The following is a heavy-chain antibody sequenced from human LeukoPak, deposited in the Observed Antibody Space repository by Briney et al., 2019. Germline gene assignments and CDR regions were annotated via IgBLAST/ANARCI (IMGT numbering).Heavy chain of an antibody. D-gene: IGHD5-12*01. Sequence: ASETLSLTCTVSGYSISSGYYWAWIRQPPGKGLEWIGSIYHSGTTYYNPSLKSRVTISVDTSKNQFSLKLSSVTAADTAVYYCARDLGLRRSDYWGQGTLVTVSS. CDR1: GYSISSGYY. CDR2: IYHSGTT. J-gene: IGHJ4*02. CDR3: ARDLGLRRSDY. V-gene: IGHV4-38-2*02.